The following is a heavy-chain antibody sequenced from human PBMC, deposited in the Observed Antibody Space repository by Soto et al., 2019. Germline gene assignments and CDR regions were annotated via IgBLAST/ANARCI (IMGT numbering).Heavy chain of an antibody. CDR2: ISGSGDYT. V-gene: IGHV3-23*01. CDR1: GFTFSNNA. CDR3: AKDGYCTATSCFAGGEFDY. J-gene: IGHJ4*02. Sequence: TGGALRLTCAASGFTFSNNAMSWVRQAPGKGLEWISAISGSGDYTYYEDSVKGRFTVSRDNSKSTLYLQMNSLRAEDSATYYCAKDGYCTATSCFAGGEFDYWGQGTQVTVS. D-gene: IGHD2-2*01.